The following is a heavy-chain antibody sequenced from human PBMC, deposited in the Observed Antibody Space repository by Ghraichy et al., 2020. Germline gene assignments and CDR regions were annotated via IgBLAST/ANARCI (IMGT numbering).Heavy chain of an antibody. D-gene: IGHD5-18*01. CDR1: GFTFSSYA. CDR2: ISGSGGST. CDR3: AKDLGSYGHPFDY. V-gene: IGHV3-23*01. Sequence: LSLTCAASGFTFSSYAMSWVRQAPGKGLEWVSAISGSGGSTYYADSVKGRFTISRDNSKNTLYLQMNSLRAEDTAVYYCAKDLGSYGHPFDYWGQGTLVTVSP. J-gene: IGHJ4*02.